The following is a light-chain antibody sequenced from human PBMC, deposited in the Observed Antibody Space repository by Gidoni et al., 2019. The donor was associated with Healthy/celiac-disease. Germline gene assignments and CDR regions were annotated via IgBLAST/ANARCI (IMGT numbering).Light chain of an antibody. V-gene: IGKV3-11*01. CDR1: QSVSSY. J-gene: IGKJ5*01. CDR2: DAS. Sequence: EIVLTQSPATLSLSPGERATLSCRASQSVSSYLAWYQQKPGQAPRLLIYDASNRATGIPARFSGSGSGTDFTLTISSLEPEDFAVYYCQQRSNWLLITFXHXTRLEI. CDR3: QQRSNWLLIT.